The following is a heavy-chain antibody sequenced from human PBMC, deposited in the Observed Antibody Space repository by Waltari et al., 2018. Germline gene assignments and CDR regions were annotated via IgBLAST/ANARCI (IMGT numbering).Heavy chain of an antibody. V-gene: IGHV1-69*01. J-gene: IGHJ6*03. CDR2: IIPFFGAP. CDR3: ATDSAHSYTSTWQRNFYYMDV. Sequence: QVQLVQSGPEVKKPGPSVKDSCKASGGTFHNNAITWVRLAAGQGLEWMGGIIPFFGAPNYAQKCQGRVTIAADQATTTAYMELSSLTSEDTAIYYCATDSAHSYTSTWQRNFYYMDVWGKGTTVTVSS. CDR1: GGTFHNNA. D-gene: IGHD6-13*01.